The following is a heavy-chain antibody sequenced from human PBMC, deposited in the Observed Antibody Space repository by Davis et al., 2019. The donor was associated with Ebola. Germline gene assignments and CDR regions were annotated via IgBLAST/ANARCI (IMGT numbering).Heavy chain of an antibody. Sequence: ASVKVSCKASGYTFTSYYMHWVRQAPGQGLEWMGIINPSGGSTSYAQKFQGRVTMTRDTSTSTVYMELSSLRSEDTAVYYCAREPLYDFWSGYYEPSFDYWGQGTLVTVSS. V-gene: IGHV1-46*01. CDR3: AREPLYDFWSGYYEPSFDY. CDR2: INPSGGST. J-gene: IGHJ4*02. CDR1: GYTFTSYY. D-gene: IGHD3-3*01.